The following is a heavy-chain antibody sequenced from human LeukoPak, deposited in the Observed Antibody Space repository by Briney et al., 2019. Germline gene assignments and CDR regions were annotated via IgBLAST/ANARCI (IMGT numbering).Heavy chain of an antibody. Sequence: GGSLRLSCTVSGFTVSSNSMGWVRQAPGRGLEWVSFIYSDNTHYSDSVKGRFTISRDNSKNTLYLQMNSLRAEDTAVYYCARRAGAYSHPYDYWGQGTLVTVSS. CDR1: GFTVSSNS. CDR3: ARRAGAYSHPYDY. CDR2: IYSDNT. J-gene: IGHJ4*02. D-gene: IGHD4/OR15-4a*01. V-gene: IGHV3-53*01.